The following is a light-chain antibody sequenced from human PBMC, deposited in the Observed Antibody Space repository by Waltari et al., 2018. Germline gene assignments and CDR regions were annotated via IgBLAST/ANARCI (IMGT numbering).Light chain of an antibody. CDR1: QSVTNY. CDR2: ESS. CDR3: QQRSKWPLT. J-gene: IGKJ4*01. Sequence: DIVLTQSPATLSLSPGERATLSCRASQSVTNYLAWYQLKPGQAPRLLIDESSNRATGIPARFSGSGSGTDFTLTISNLEPEDSAVYYCQQRSKWPLTFGRGTKVEIK. V-gene: IGKV3-11*01.